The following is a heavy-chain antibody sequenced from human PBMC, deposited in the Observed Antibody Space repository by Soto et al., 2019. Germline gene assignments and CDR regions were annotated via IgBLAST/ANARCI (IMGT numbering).Heavy chain of an antibody. Sequence: PSETLSLTCAVYGGSFSGYYWSWIRQPPGKGLEWIGEINHSGSTNYNPSLKSRVTISVDTSKNQFSLKLSSVTAADTAVYYCARRTQDIVVVVAANFDYWGQGTLVTVSS. V-gene: IGHV4-34*01. CDR1: GGSFSGYY. CDR3: ARRTQDIVVVVAANFDY. D-gene: IGHD2-15*01. CDR2: INHSGST. J-gene: IGHJ4*02.